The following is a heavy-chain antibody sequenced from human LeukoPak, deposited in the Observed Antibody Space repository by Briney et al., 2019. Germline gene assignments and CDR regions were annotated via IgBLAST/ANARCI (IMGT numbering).Heavy chain of an antibody. J-gene: IGHJ4*02. CDR1: GFTFSSYA. Sequence: HSGGSLRLSCAASGFTFSSYAMHWVRQAPGKGLEWVAVISYDGSNKYYADSVKGRFTISRDTSKNTLYLQMNSLRAENTAVYYCARDKAIFGVVITSHLVDYWGQGTLVTVSS. D-gene: IGHD3-3*01. CDR2: ISYDGSNK. V-gene: IGHV3-30*04. CDR3: ARDKAIFGVVITSHLVDY.